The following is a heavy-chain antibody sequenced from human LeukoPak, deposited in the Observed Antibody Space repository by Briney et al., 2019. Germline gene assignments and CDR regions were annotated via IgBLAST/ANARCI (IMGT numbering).Heavy chain of an antibody. D-gene: IGHD3-22*01. CDR3: ARDPLYYYDSSGYYLTGVYFDY. J-gene: IGHJ4*02. V-gene: IGHV1-18*01. CDR2: TSAYNGNT. Sequence: ASVKVSCKASGYTFTSYGISWVRQAPGQGLEWMGWTSAYNGNTNYAQKLQGRVTMTTDTSTSTAYMGLRSLRSDDTAVYYCARDPLYYYDSSGYYLTGVYFDYWGQGTLVTVSS. CDR1: GYTFTSYG.